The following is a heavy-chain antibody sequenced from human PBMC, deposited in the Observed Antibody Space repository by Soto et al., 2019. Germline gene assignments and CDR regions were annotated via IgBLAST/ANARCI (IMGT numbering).Heavy chain of an antibody. V-gene: IGHV4-30-4*01. CDR2: IFDSGST. D-gene: IGHD2-8*01. Sequence: QVQLQESGPGLVQPSETLSLTCTVSGGSISGGVHSWSWIRQPPGKGLEWIGHIFDSGSTYYNPSLKSRLTISVDTSKNQFSLRLSSVTAADTDVYYCAREIMPLTNDWYFDLWGRGNMVTVSS. J-gene: IGHJ2*01. CDR3: AREIMPLTNDWYFDL. CDR1: GGSISGGVHS.